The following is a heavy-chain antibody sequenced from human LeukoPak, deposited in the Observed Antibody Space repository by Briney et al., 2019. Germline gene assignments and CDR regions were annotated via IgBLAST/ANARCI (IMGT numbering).Heavy chain of an antibody. J-gene: IGHJ4*02. CDR3: ARGQRWLQSFKADSTFDY. CDR2: MNPNSGNT. Sequence: ASVKVSCKASGYTFTSYDINWVRQATGQGLEWMGWMNPNSGNTGYAQKFQGRVTMTRNTSISTAYMELSSLRSEDTAVYYCARGQRWLQSFKADSTFDYWGQGTLVTVSS. CDR1: GYTFTSYD. V-gene: IGHV1-8*01. D-gene: IGHD5-24*01.